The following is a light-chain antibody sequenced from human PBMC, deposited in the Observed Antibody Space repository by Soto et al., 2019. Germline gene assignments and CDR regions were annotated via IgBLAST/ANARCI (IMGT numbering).Light chain of an antibody. CDR2: GAS. CDR3: QQYGSSPFT. Sequence: EIVLTQSPGTLSLSPGESATISCRASQSVSSSYLAWYQQKPGQAPRLLIYGASSRATGIPDRFSGSGSGTDFTLTISRLEPEDFAVYYCQQYGSSPFTFGPGTKVDIK. J-gene: IGKJ3*01. V-gene: IGKV3-20*01. CDR1: QSVSSSY.